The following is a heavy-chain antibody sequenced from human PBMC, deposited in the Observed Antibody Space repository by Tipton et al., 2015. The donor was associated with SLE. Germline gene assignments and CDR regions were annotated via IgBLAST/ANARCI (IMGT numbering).Heavy chain of an antibody. Sequence: LRLSCSVSGGSISGQYWTWIRQPPGQGLEWIGYTYYTGNTLYKPSLKSRVTISLDTSKNQFSLRLSSVTAADTAVYYCARGRLYVDDWGQGTLVTVSS. J-gene: IGHJ4*02. CDR3: ARGRLYVDD. D-gene: IGHD3-16*02. CDR2: TYYTGNT. V-gene: IGHV4-59*11. CDR1: GGSISGQY.